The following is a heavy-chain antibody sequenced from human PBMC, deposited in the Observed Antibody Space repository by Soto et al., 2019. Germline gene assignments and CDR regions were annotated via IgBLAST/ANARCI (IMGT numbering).Heavy chain of an antibody. V-gene: IGHV4-59*01. CDR2: IYYSGST. Sequence: SETLSLTCTVSGVSISSYYWSWIRQPPGKGLEWIGYIYYSGSTNYNPSLKSRVTISVDTSKNQFSLKLSSVTAADTAVYYCAREGYSSGWYGRYFDYWGQGTLVTVSS. D-gene: IGHD6-19*01. J-gene: IGHJ4*02. CDR3: AREGYSSGWYGRYFDY. CDR1: GVSISSYY.